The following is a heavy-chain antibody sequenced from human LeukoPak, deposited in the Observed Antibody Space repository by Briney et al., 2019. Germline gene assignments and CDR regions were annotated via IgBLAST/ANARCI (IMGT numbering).Heavy chain of an antibody. CDR2: IYYSGST. CDR3: ARDKVGATV. D-gene: IGHD1-26*01. CDR1: GGSISSSSYY. Sequence: SGTLSLTFTVPGGSISSSSYYWGWIRPPPGKGLEWIGSIYYSGSTYYNPSLKSRVTISVDTSKNQFSLKLSSVTAADTAVYYCARDKVGATVWGQGTLVTVSS. J-gene: IGHJ4*02. V-gene: IGHV4-39*07.